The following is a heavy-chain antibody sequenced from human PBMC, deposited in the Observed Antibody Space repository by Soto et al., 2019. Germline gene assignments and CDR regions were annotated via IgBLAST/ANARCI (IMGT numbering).Heavy chain of an antibody. D-gene: IGHD6-19*01. Sequence: QVQLVQSGAEVRKPGASVQVSCKASGYTFTRYSINWVRQAPGQGLEWVGWISNYNGDTKYAEKFQGRVTLTTDTFTTTSYMDLRRLTSDDTAMYFCARGDSTGSPTGWFDPWGQGTLVTVLS. CDR1: GYTFTRYS. J-gene: IGHJ5*02. CDR2: ISNYNGDT. V-gene: IGHV1-18*04. CDR3: ARGDSTGSPTGWFDP.